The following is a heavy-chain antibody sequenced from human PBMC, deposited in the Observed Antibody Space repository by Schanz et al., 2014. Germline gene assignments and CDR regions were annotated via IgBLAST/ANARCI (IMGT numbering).Heavy chain of an antibody. V-gene: IGHV1-46*01. CDR3: TKGRTFGR. CDR2: INPSSGTT. Sequence: QVQLVQSGAEVKKPGASVRVSCKASGYSFTTYDVNWVRQATGQGLEWMGKINPSSGTTRIAQNFQGRLTVTRDTSTSTVYMELSSLRSEDTAVYYCTKGRTFGRWGQGTLVTVSS. J-gene: IGHJ4*02. D-gene: IGHD3-16*01. CDR1: GYSFTTYD.